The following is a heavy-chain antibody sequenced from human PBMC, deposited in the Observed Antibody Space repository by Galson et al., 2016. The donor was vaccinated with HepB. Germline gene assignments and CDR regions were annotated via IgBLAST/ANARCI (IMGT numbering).Heavy chain of an antibody. D-gene: IGHD3-10*01. CDR3: ARDLLGGSGSSDRGYYYYWYGMDV. CDR1: GFTFRTYG. J-gene: IGHJ6*02. CDR2: IWYDGSNE. V-gene: IGHV3-33*01. Sequence: SLRLSCAASGFTFRTYGMHWVRQAPGKGLEWVAVIWYDGSNEYYADSVKGRFTISRDNSKNTLYLQMNSLRVEDTAVYYCARDLLGGSGSSDRGYYYYWYGMDVWGQGTTVTVSS.